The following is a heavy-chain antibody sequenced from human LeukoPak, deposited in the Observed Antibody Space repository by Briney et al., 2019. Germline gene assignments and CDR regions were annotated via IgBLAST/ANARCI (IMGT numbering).Heavy chain of an antibody. J-gene: IGHJ6*02. Sequence: GGSLRLSCAASGFTFDNYAMHWVRQAPGKGLEWVSLISGHGGSTFYADSVKGRFTISRDNSKNSLYLQMNSLRTEDTALYYCAKEPYGGVYTGDYYYTMDVWGQGTTVTVS. V-gene: IGHV3-43*02. CDR1: GFTFDNYA. CDR2: ISGHGGST. CDR3: AKEPYGGVYTGDYYYTMDV. D-gene: IGHD5/OR15-5a*01.